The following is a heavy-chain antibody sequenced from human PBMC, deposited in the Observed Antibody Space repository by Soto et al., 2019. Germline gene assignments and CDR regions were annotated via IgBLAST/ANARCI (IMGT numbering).Heavy chain of an antibody. CDR3: ARGVGSSPPRY. D-gene: IGHD1-26*01. CDR2: IYASGSP. Sequence: QVQLQESGPGQVKPSETLSLTCTISGGSISVYYWTWVRQPPGHELEWIGYIYASGSPYYNPSLRSRVTISADTSKNQTPLKLTSPTAADTAVYYCARGVGSSPPRYWGRGTLVTVSS. CDR1: GGSISVYY. J-gene: IGHJ4*02. V-gene: IGHV4-59*01.